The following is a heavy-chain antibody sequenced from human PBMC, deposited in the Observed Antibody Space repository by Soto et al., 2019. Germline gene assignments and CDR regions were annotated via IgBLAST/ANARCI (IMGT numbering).Heavy chain of an antibody. CDR3: ARCYCSVGSCYTCWHFDR. V-gene: IGHV1-18*01. CDR1: GYTFNNYG. D-gene: IGHD2-15*01. CDR2: IGPYNGNK. Sequence: QVQLVQSGAEVKKPGASVKVSCKASGYTFNNYGISWVRQAPGQGLEWMGWIGPYNGNKDHAQNFQGRVTMTTDTSTNTAYMELRSLRSDDTALYYCARCYCSVGSCYTCWHFDRWGRGTLVTVSS. J-gene: IGHJ2*01.